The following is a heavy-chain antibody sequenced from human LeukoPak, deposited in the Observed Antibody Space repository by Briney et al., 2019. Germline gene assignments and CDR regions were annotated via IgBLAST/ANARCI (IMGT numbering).Heavy chain of an antibody. D-gene: IGHD2-15*01. CDR3: ASRYCSGGSCLLDLYFDY. Sequence: GGSLRLSCAASGFTFSSYSMNWVRQAPGEGLEWVSYISSSSSTIYYADSVKGRFTISRDNAENSLYLQMNSLRAEDTAVYYCASRYCSGGSCLLDLYFDYWGQGTLVTVSS. J-gene: IGHJ4*02. V-gene: IGHV3-48*01. CDR1: GFTFSSYS. CDR2: ISSSSSTI.